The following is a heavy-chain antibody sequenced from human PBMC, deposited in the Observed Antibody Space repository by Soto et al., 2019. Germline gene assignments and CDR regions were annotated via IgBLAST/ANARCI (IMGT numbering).Heavy chain of an antibody. CDR2: ISGSGGGT. V-gene: IGHV3-23*01. J-gene: IGHJ4*02. CDR3: AKFGMATTKRSPPYYIDY. D-gene: IGHD1-1*01. Sequence: GGSLRLSCAASGFTFSSYAMSWVRQAPGKGLEWVSSISGSGGGTYYADSVKGRFTFSRDNSKNTLYLQMDSLRAEDTAVYYCAKFGMATTKRSPPYYIDYWGQGALVTVSS. CDR1: GFTFSSYA.